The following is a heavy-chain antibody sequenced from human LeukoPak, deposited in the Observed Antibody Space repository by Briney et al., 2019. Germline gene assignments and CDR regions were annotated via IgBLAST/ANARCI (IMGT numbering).Heavy chain of an antibody. Sequence: KPSQTLSLTCTVSGGSISSGDYYWSWIRQPPGKGLEWIGYIYYSGSTYYNTSLKSRVTISVDTPKNQFSLKLSSVTAADTAVYYCGGYSAYYYYYGMDVWGQGTTVTVSS. CDR3: GGYSAYYYYYGMDV. CDR1: GGSISSGDYY. D-gene: IGHD2-15*01. CDR2: IYYSGST. J-gene: IGHJ6*02. V-gene: IGHV4-30-4*01.